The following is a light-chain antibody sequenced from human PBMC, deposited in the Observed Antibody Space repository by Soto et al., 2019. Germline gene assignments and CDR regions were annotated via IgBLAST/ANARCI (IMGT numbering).Light chain of an antibody. CDR2: RIF. J-gene: IGKJ1*01. CDR3: QKYNNWPET. CDR1: QSVSGY. V-gene: IGKV3-15*01. Sequence: EIVMTQSPGTVSVFPGETVTLSCRASQSVSGYLDWFHQKPGQAPRLVLLRIFTRAIGVPARFSGSGSETEFTLTISSLQSEDFAVYFCQKYNNWPETFGQGTKVDIK.